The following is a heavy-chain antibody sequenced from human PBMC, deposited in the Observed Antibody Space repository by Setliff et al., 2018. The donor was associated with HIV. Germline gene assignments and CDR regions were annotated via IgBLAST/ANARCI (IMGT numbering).Heavy chain of an antibody. V-gene: IGHV1-18*01. CDR1: GYTFITYG. CDR3: ARVPWDYGDNPIDF. J-gene: IGHJ4*02. Sequence: ASVKVSCKASGYTFITYGISWVRQAPGQGLGWMEWISAYNGNTDYAQNLQDRVTMTTDTSTSTAYMELRSLRSDDTAVYYCARVPWDYGDNPIDFWGQGTLVTVSS. CDR2: ISAYNGNT. D-gene: IGHD4-17*01.